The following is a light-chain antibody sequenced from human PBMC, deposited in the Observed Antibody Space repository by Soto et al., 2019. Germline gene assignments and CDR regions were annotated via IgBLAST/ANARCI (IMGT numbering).Light chain of an antibody. CDR1: SSDVGGYNY. Sequence: QSALTQPASVSGSPGQSITLSCTGTSSDVGGYNYVSWYQQHPGKAPKLMIYDVSKRPSGVSNRYAGTKCVTTAALTISGLHAEDEDDYYCSSYTSSSTLVFGTGIKLTV. CDR2: DVS. J-gene: IGLJ1*01. CDR3: SSYTSSSTLV. V-gene: IGLV2-14*01.